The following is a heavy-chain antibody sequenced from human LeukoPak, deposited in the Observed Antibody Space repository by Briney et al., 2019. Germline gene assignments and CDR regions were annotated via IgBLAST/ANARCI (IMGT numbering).Heavy chain of an antibody. CDR2: ISGNGVST. Sequence: GSLRLSCAASGFTFSNYAMSWVRQAPGKGLEWVSAISGNGVSTYYADSVKGRFTISRGNSKNTLYLQMNSLRVEDTAVYYCARGYSYHFDYWGQGTLVTVSS. J-gene: IGHJ4*02. CDR1: GFTFSNYA. CDR3: ARGYSYHFDY. V-gene: IGHV3-23*01. D-gene: IGHD5-18*01.